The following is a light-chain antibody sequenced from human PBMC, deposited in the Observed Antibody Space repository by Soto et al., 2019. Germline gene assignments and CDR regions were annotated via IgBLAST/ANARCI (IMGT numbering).Light chain of an antibody. V-gene: IGKV3-20*01. Sequence: EIVLTQSPGPLSLSPGERATLSCRASQSVSSYLAWYQQKPGQAPRLLIYDASTRATGIPDRFSGSGSGTDFTLTISRLEPEDFAVYYCQLYGNSPWAFGQWTKVDIK. J-gene: IGKJ1*01. CDR1: QSVSSY. CDR3: QLYGNSPWA. CDR2: DAS.